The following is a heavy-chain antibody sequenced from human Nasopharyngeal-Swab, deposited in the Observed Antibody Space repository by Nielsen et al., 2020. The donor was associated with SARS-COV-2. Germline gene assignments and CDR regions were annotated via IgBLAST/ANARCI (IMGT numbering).Heavy chain of an antibody. CDR2: LYYSGIT. V-gene: IGHV4-59*01. D-gene: IGHD3-10*01. CDR3: AREAYYYGSGTYDS. Sequence: RQAPGKGLEWIGYLYYSGITNYNPSLMSRVTISIDKSKNQFSLNLSSVNAADTAEYFCAREAYYYGSGTYDSWGRGTLVTVSS. J-gene: IGHJ4*02.